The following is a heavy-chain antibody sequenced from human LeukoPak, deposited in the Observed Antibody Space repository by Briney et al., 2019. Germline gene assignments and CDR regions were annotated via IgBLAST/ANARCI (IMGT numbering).Heavy chain of an antibody. V-gene: IGHV3-7*01. D-gene: IGHD3-16*02. CDR1: GFTFSSYW. Sequence: GGSLRLSCAASGFTFSSYWMSWVRQAPGKGLEWVVNIKQDGSEKYYVDSVKGRFTISRDNAKNSLYLQMNSLRAEDTAVYYCSSEGLSSSYNWFDPWGQGTLVTISS. J-gene: IGHJ5*02. CDR2: IKQDGSEK. CDR3: SSEGLSSSYNWFDP.